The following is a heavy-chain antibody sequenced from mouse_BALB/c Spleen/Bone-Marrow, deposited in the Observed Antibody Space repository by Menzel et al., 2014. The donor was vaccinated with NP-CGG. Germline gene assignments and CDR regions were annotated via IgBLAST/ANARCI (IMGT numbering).Heavy chain of an antibody. D-gene: IGHD2-1*01. CDR2: ISSGSSTI. CDR1: GFTFSSFG. CDR3: ARYGNYFYAMDY. V-gene: IGHV5-17*02. Sequence: DVKLVESGGGLGQPGGSRKLSCAASGFTFSSFGMHWVRRAPEKGLEWVAYISSGSSTIYYADTVKGRFTISRDNPKNTLFLQMTSLRSEDTAMYYCARYGNYFYAMDYWGQGTSVTVSS. J-gene: IGHJ4*01.